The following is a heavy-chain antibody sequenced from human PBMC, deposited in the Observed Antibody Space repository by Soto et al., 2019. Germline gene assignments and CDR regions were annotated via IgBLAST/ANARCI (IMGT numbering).Heavy chain of an antibody. Sequence: LRLSCAASGFTFSSYGMTWVRQAPWKGLEWVSFSSATGAGTYYADSVKGRFTTSRDNSKNTLYLQMTSLRADDTAVYYCAKDRRAGGNYGFYSDFWGQGALVTVSS. D-gene: IGHD1-7*01. J-gene: IGHJ4*02. CDR3: AKDRRAGGNYGFYSDF. CDR2: SSATGAGT. CDR1: GFTFSSYG. V-gene: IGHV3-23*01.